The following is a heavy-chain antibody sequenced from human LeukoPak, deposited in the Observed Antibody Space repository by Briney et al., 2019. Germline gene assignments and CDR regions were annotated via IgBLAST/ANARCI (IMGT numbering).Heavy chain of an antibody. CDR2: IHYRGRS. J-gene: IGHJ4*02. V-gene: IGHV4-59*08. CDR1: GGSISSFY. CDR3: ARHWSRDYYDSSGYWSPLDY. Sequence: SETLSLICAVSGGSISSFYWSWIRQSPEKGLEWIGYIHYRGRSNYNPALRSRVSMSLDTSKNQVSLTLSSVTAADTAVYYCARHWSRDYYDSSGYWSPLDYWGQGTLVTVSS. D-gene: IGHD3-22*01.